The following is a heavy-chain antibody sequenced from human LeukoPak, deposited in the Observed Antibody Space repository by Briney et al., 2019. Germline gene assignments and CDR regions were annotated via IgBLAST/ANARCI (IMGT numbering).Heavy chain of an antibody. CDR2: ISSSSSYI. CDR3: ASNPPQYSSSADDY. V-gene: IGHV3-21*01. J-gene: IGHJ4*02. Sequence: GGSLRLSCAAYGFTFSSYSMNWVRQVPGKGLEWVSSISSSSSYIYYADSVKGRFTISRDNAKNPLYLQMNSLRAEDTAVYYCASNPPQYSSSADDYWGQGTLVTVSS. CDR1: GFTFSSYS. D-gene: IGHD6-13*01.